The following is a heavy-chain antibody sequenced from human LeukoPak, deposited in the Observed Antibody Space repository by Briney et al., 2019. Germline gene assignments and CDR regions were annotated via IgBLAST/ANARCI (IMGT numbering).Heavy chain of an antibody. CDR2: INWSGGST. CDR1: GFAFDEHG. D-gene: IGHD2-2*01. V-gene: IGHV3-20*04. Sequence: GGSLRLSCTASGFAFDEHGMSWVRQVPGKGLEWVSGINWSGGSTGYADPLRGRFTISRDNAKNSLYLQMDSLRAEDTALYYCARAPITSPFYFGYWGQGTLVTVSS. J-gene: IGHJ4*02. CDR3: ARAPITSPFYFGY.